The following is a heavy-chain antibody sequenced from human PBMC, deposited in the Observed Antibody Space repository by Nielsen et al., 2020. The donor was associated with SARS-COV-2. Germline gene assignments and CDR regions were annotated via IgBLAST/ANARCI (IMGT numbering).Heavy chain of an antibody. Sequence: SETLSLTCAVYGGSFSGYYWSWIRQPPGKGLEWIGEINHSGSTNYNPSLKSRVTISVDTSKNQFSLKLSSVTAADTAVYYCARGSHSSGWPLDYWGQGTLVTVSS. J-gene: IGHJ4*02. CDR1: GGSFSGYY. D-gene: IGHD6-19*01. V-gene: IGHV4-34*01. CDR3: ARGSHSSGWPLDY. CDR2: INHSGST.